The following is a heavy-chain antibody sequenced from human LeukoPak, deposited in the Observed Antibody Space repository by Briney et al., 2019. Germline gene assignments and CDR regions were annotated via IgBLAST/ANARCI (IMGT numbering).Heavy chain of an antibody. V-gene: IGHV3-53*04. Sequence: GGSLSHLCAASGFAFTDNLRSWVRQAPGKGLEWVSIIYSGGDTNFADSVKGRFAIYRHSSKNTLSLQMNSLRAEDTAVYYCARGRFSGYDRDAFDNWGQGTLITVSS. CDR2: IYSGGDT. D-gene: IGHD5-12*01. CDR3: ARGRFSGYDRDAFDN. CDR1: GFAFTDNL. J-gene: IGHJ3*02.